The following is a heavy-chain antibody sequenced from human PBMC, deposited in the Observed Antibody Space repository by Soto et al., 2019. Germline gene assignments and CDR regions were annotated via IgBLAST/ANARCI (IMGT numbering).Heavy chain of an antibody. V-gene: IGHV1-3*01. CDR2: INAGYGNT. CDR1: GYTFSSYA. D-gene: IGHD7-27*01. J-gene: IGHJ4*02. CDR3: ARDTGDGPFDF. Sequence: AAVKVSCKASGYTFSSYAMHWVRQAPGQRLEWMGWINAGYGNTKSSQKFQDRVTISRDTSASTAYMELTSLRSEDTAVYYCARDTGDGPFDFWGQGTLVTVSS.